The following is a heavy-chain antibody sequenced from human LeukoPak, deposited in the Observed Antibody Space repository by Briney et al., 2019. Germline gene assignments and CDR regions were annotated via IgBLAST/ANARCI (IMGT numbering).Heavy chain of an antibody. CDR1: GGSFSGYY. J-gene: IGHJ4*02. CDR2: INHSGST. CDR3: ARGNRAYCGGDCYSDDY. Sequence: SETRSLTCAVYGGSFSGYYWSWIRQPPGKGLEWIGEINHSGSTNYNPSLKSRVTISVDTSKNQFSLKLSSVTAADTGVYYCARGNRAYCGGDCYSDDYWGQGTLVTVSS. D-gene: IGHD2-21*02. V-gene: IGHV4-34*01.